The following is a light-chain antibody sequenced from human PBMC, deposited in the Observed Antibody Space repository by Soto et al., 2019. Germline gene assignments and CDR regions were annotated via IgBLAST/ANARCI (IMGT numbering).Light chain of an antibody. Sequence: EIVMTQSPATLSVSPGERATLSCRASQSISSSLPWYQQKPGQAPRLLIYGASTRATGIPARFSGSGSGTEFTLTISSLQSEDFAVYYCQQYNNGPTYTFGQGTKLEIK. CDR3: QQYNNGPTYT. CDR1: QSISSS. V-gene: IGKV3-15*01. CDR2: GAS. J-gene: IGKJ2*01.